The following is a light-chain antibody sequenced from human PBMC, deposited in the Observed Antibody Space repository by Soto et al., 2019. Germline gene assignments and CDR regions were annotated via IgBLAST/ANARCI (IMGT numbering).Light chain of an antibody. V-gene: IGKV3-20*01. CDR1: QTVTGNY. CDR3: QQYNNWPPWT. J-gene: IGKJ1*01. Sequence: EIVLTQSPGTLSLSPGDRATLSCRASQTVTGNYLAWYHQKPGQAPRLLIHSASSRATGIPDRFSGSGSETEFTLTISSLQSEDYAIYYCQQYNNWPPWTFGQGTKVDIK. CDR2: SAS.